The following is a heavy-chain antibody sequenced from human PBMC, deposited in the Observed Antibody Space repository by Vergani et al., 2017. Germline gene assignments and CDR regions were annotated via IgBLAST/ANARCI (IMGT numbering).Heavy chain of an antibody. CDR1: GYSFNNYA. CDR2: INPTTGNP. J-gene: IGHJ4*02. CDR3: ARAKRGRLAVGATDS. D-gene: IGHD6-19*01. V-gene: IGHV7-4-1*01. Sequence: QEQLVQSGSELKKPWASVKVSCKASGYSFNNYAIHWVRQAPGQGLEWMGWINPTTGNPTYARAFTGRFVFSLDTSISTAYLQIGSLKAEDTAVYFCARAKRGRLAVGATDSWGQGTLLTVSS.